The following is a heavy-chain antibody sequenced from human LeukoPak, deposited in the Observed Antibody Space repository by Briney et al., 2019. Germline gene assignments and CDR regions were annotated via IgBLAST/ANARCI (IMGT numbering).Heavy chain of an antibody. CDR2: VKQDGSEK. CDR1: GFTFSNYW. V-gene: IGHV3-7*01. Sequence: GGSLRLSCAASGFTFSNYWMTWVRQAPGKGLEWVANVKQDGSEKYYVDSVKGRFTISRDNAKNSLYLQMNSLRAEDTAVYYCARVRYFDWLSPSYFDYWGQGTLVTVSS. D-gene: IGHD3-9*01. CDR3: ARVRYFDWLSPSYFDY. J-gene: IGHJ4*02.